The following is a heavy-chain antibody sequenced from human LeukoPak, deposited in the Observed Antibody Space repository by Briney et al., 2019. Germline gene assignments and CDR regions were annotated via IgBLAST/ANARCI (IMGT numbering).Heavy chain of an antibody. V-gene: IGHV3-30*02. CDR1: GFTFTYYG. J-gene: IGHJ4*02. CDR3: ARAPVTGFDY. D-gene: IGHD2-21*02. Sequence: GGSLRLSCGASGFTFTYYGMHWVRQAPGKGLEWVTFVRSDGSDKYYADSVKGRFTISRDNAKNSLYLQMNSLRAEDTAVYYCARAPVTGFDYWGQGTLVTVSS. CDR2: VRSDGSDK.